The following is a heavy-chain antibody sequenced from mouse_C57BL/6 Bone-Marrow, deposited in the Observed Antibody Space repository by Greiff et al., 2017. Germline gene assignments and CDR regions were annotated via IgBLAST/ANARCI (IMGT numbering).Heavy chain of an antibody. D-gene: IGHD1-1*01. J-gene: IGHJ2*01. V-gene: IGHV3-6*01. CDR1: GYSITSGYY. CDR2: ISYDGSN. Sequence: DVQLQESGPGLVKPSQSLSLTCSVTGYSITSGYYWNWIRQFPGNKLEWMGYISYDGSNNYNPSLKNRISITRDTSKNQFFLKLNSVTTEDTATYYCARGTVVSYYFDYWGQGTTLTVSS. CDR3: ARGTVVSYYFDY.